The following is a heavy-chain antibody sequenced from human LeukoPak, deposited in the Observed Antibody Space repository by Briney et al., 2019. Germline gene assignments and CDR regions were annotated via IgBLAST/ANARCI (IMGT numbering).Heavy chain of an antibody. CDR3: AASYYYDSSGDDY. CDR2: ISGSGGST. CDR1: GFTFSSYA. J-gene: IGHJ4*02. V-gene: IGHV3-23*01. Sequence: PGGSLRLSCAASGFTFSSYAMSWVRQAPGKGLEWVSAISGSGGSTYYADSVKGRFTISRDNSKNTLYLQMNSLRAEDTAVYYCAASYYYDSSGDDYWGQGTLVTVSS. D-gene: IGHD3-22*01.